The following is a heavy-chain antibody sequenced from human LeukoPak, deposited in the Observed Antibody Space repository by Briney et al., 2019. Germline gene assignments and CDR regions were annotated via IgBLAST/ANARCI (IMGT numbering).Heavy chain of an antibody. CDR1: GFTFDDYA. Sequence: PGGSLRLSCATSGFTFDDYAMHWVRQAPGKGLEWVSGVSWNGDNIGYADSVKGRFTVSRDNANNFLYLQMNSLRAEDTALYYCAKGVPYYYDSSGYYPFDYWGQGTLVTVSS. J-gene: IGHJ4*02. D-gene: IGHD3-22*01. V-gene: IGHV3-9*01. CDR2: VSWNGDNI. CDR3: AKGVPYYYDSSGYYPFDY.